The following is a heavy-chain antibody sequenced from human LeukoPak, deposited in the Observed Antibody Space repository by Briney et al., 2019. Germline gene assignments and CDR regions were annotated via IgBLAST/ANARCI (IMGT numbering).Heavy chain of an antibody. Sequence: GGSLRLSCAASGFTFSSYWMSWVRQAPGKGLEWVANIKQDGSEKYYVDSVKGRFTISRDNAKNSLYLQMNSLRAEDTAVYYCARYIRYFGWLYNWFDPWGQGTLVTVSS. D-gene: IGHD3-9*01. CDR2: IKQDGSEK. CDR3: ARYIRYFGWLYNWFDP. CDR1: GFTFSSYW. J-gene: IGHJ5*02. V-gene: IGHV3-7*01.